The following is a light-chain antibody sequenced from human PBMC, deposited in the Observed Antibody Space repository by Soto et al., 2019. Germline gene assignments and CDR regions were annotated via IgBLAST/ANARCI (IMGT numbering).Light chain of an antibody. CDR1: QSISSW. V-gene: IGKV1-5*01. CDR3: QQYNSYST. Sequence: MTQSPSTLSSKIGDRVTITCRASQSISSWLAWYQQKPGKAPKLLIYDASSLESGVPSRFSGSGSGTEFTLTISSLQPDDFATYYCQQYNSYSTFGQGTKVDIK. J-gene: IGKJ1*01. CDR2: DAS.